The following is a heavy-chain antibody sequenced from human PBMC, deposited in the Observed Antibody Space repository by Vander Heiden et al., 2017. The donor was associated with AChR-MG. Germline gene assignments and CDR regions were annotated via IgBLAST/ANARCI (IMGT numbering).Heavy chain of an antibody. CDR2: IYQSGRT. CDR1: GGSTSSGGYY. CDR3: ARASRGYGMDV. J-gene: IGHJ6*02. Sequence: QVHLPQSGPALVTPSQTLSRTDTVSGGSTSSGGYYWSWSRQNPGKGLEWIGYIYQSGRTYDNPSLKRGVTRSVDTAKNQFSLKTSSVTAADTAVYYVARASRGYGMDVWGQGTTVTVSS. V-gene: IGHV4-31*03. D-gene: IGHD1-1*01.